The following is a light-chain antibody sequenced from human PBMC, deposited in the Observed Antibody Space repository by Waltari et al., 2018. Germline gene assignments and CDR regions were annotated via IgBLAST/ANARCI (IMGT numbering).Light chain of an antibody. CDR2: EVS. J-gene: IGLJ2*01. CDR1: SSDVGSSNR. V-gene: IGLV2-18*02. CDR3: ASYTSSSTVV. Sequence: QSALTQPPSVSGSPGQSVTISCTGTSSDVGSSNRVSWYQQPPGTAPKLMIYEVSNRPSGVPDRFSGSKSGNTASLTISGLQPEDEGDYYCASYTSSSTVVFGGGTKLTVL.